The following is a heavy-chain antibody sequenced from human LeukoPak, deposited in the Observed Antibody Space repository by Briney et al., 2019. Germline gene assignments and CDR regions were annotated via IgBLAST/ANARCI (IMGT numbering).Heavy chain of an antibody. CDR3: ARAGYDSSGSSVAFDI. CDR1: GFTVSSNY. V-gene: IGHV3-66*01. J-gene: IGHJ3*02. Sequence: GGSLRLSCAASGFTVSSNYMSWVRQAPGKGLEWVSVIYSGGSTYYADSVKGRFTISRDNSKNTLYLQMNSLRAEDTAVYYCARAGYDSSGSSVAFDIWGQGTMVTVSS. D-gene: IGHD3-22*01. CDR2: IYSGGST.